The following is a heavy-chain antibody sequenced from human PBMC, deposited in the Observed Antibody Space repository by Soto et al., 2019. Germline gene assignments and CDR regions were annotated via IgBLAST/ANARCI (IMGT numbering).Heavy chain of an antibody. CDR3: ARDRRAYYYESIAFDS. Sequence: QVQLVQSGTEVKKPGASVKVSCKASGYTFTSSGISWVRQAPGQGLEWMGWISGYNGNTKYAQKLQGRVSMTTDTSTSRAYMELRSLRSDDTAVDYCARDRRAYYYESIAFDSWGQGQWSPSLQ. D-gene: IGHD3-22*01. CDR1: GYTFTSSG. J-gene: IGHJ3*02. CDR2: ISGYNGNT. V-gene: IGHV1-18*01.